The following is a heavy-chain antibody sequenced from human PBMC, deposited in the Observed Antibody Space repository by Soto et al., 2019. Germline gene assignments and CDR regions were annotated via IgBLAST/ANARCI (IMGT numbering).Heavy chain of an antibody. CDR1: GGSISSSSYD. CDR2: IYYSGST. D-gene: IGHD3-9*01. V-gene: IGHV4-39*01. J-gene: IGHJ6*02. CDR3: ARSKNDILTGFWVYYYGMDV. Sequence: SETLSLTCTVSGGSISSSSYDWGWIRQPPGKGLEWIGSIYYSGSTYYNPSLKSRVTISVDTSKNQFSLKLSSVTAADTAVYYCARSKNDILTGFWVYYYGMDVWGQGTTVTVSS.